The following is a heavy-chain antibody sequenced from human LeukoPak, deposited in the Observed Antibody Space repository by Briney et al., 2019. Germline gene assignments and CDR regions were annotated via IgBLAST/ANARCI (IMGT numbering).Heavy chain of an antibody. D-gene: IGHD3-22*01. CDR2: IYYSGST. CDR3: AREYYYDSSGYYPPHAFDI. V-gene: IGHV4-59*01. CDR1: GGSISSYF. J-gene: IGHJ3*02. Sequence: SETLSLTCTVSGGSISSYFWSWIRQPPGKALEWIGYIYYSGSTNYNPSLKSRVTISVDTSKKQFSLKLSSVTAADTAVYYCAREYYYDSSGYYPPHAFDIWGQGTMVTVSS.